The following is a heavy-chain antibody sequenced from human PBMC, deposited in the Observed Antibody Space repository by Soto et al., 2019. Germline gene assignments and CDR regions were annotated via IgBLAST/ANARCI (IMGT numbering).Heavy chain of an antibody. V-gene: IGHV1-69*13. Sequence: ASVKVSCKASGGTFSSYAISWVRQAPGQGLEWMGGIIPIFGTANYAQKFQGRVTITADESTSTAYMELSSLKSEDKAVFYCARRARGYSYGPDDYWGQGTLVTVSS. CDR1: GGTFSSYA. CDR2: IIPIFGTA. D-gene: IGHD5-18*01. J-gene: IGHJ4*02. CDR3: ARRARGYSYGPDDY.